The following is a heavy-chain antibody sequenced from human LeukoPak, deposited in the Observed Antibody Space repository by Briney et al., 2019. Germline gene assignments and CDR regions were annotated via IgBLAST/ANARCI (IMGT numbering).Heavy chain of an antibody. CDR1: GGSISSYY. D-gene: IGHD6-19*01. CDR2: IYTSGST. Sequence: SETLCLTCTVSGGSISSYYWSWIRQAAGKGLEWIWRIYTSGSTTYYPSLKSRVTMSVDTSKNQYCLKLSSVTAADTAVYYCARRSYSSGWTGLDYWGQGTLVTVS. V-gene: IGHV4-4*07. J-gene: IGHJ4*02. CDR3: ARRSYSSGWTGLDY.